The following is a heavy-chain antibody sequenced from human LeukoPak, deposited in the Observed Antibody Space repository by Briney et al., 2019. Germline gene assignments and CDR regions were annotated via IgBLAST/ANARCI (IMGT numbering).Heavy chain of an antibody. D-gene: IGHD3-10*01. CDR2: ISYDGSNK. V-gene: IGHV3-30-3*01. CDR3: ARDLVAFEDPGAFDI. Sequence: GGSLRLSCAASGFTFSSYAMHWVRQAPGKGLEWVAVISYDGSNKYYADSVKGRFTISRDNSKNTLYLQMNSLRAEDTAVYYCARDLVAFEDPGAFDIWGQGTMVTVSS. J-gene: IGHJ3*02. CDR1: GFTFSSYA.